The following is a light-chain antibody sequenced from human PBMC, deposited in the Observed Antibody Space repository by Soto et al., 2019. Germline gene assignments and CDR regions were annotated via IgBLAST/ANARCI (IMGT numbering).Light chain of an antibody. CDR3: AAWDDSLSGVV. CDR1: SSNIGSNY. V-gene: IGLV1-47*01. Sequence: QSVLTQPPSASGTPGQRVTISCSGRSSNIGSNYVYWYQQLPGTAPKLLIYRNNQRPSGVPDRFSGSKSGTSASLAISGLRPEDEADSYCAAWDDSLSGVVFGGGTKLTVL. J-gene: IGLJ2*01. CDR2: RNN.